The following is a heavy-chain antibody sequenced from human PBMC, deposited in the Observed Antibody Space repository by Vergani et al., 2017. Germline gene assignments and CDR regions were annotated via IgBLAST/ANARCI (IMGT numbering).Heavy chain of an antibody. CDR1: GGSISSYY. J-gene: IGHJ6*03. CDR2: IYYSGST. V-gene: IGHV4-59*08. Sequence: QVQLQESGPGLVKPSETLSLTCTVSGGSISSYYWSWIRQPPGKGLEWIGYIYYSGSTNYNPSLKSRVTISVDTSKNQFSLKLSSVTAADTAVYYCAKTGGHCSSTSCWTYYYYYMDVWGKGTTVTVSS. CDR3: AKTGGHCSSTSCWTYYYYYMDV. D-gene: IGHD2-2*01.